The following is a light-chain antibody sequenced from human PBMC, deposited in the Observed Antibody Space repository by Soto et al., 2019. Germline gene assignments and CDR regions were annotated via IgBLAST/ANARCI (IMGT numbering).Light chain of an antibody. Sequence: DIVMTQSPLSLAVTPGEPASISCKSSQRIVHSNGNNYLDWYVQKPGQSPQLLIYLGSNRASGVPDRFSGSGSGTDFALTISRVEAEDAGVYYCMQALTGLTFGGGTKVEIK. CDR3: MQALTGLT. J-gene: IGKJ4*01. V-gene: IGKV2-28*01. CDR1: QRIVHSNGNNY. CDR2: LGS.